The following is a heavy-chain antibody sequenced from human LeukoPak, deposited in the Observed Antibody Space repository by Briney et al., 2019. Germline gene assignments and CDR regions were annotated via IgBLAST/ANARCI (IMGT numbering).Heavy chain of an antibody. Sequence: GGSLRLFRAASGLTFGSDSMNCARQPPGKGLEWVSSISSRSSYKYYADSVKGRFTISRDNAQNSLHLQMNSLRAEDTAVYYCARDYSSSWSNWFDPWGQGTLVTVSS. CDR2: ISSRSSYK. J-gene: IGHJ5*02. V-gene: IGHV3-21*01. CDR1: GLTFGSDS. D-gene: IGHD6-13*01. CDR3: ARDYSSSWSNWFDP.